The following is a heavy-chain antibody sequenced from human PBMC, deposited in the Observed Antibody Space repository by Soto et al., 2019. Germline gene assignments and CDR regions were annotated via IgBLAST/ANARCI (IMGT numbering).Heavy chain of an antibody. Sequence: SXKVYCKTSVYTFTTDGISWVRHATGQGLEWMGWMNPGSGDTGYAQKFQGRVTMTRDISIATAYMELSSLRSDDTAIYYCARMATFGSLNWFDPWGQGTLVTVSS. J-gene: IGHJ5*02. CDR2: MNPGSGDT. D-gene: IGHD3-16*01. CDR1: VYTFTTDG. CDR3: ARMATFGSLNWFDP. V-gene: IGHV1-8*01.